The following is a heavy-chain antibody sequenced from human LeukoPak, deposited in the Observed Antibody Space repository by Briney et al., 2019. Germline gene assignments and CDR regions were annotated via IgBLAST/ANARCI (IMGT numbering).Heavy chain of an antibody. V-gene: IGHV4-59*01. CDR2: IYYSGST. CDR1: TGSISSYY. Sequence: PSETLSLTSTVSTGSISSYYWSWIRQPPGEGLEWIGYIYYSGSTNYNPSPKSRVNLPVAKSTTKFSLKLNSITAADTAVYYCARDGGSWYGDYFDYWGQGTLVTVSS. J-gene: IGHJ4*02. D-gene: IGHD6-13*01. CDR3: ARDGGSWYGDYFDY.